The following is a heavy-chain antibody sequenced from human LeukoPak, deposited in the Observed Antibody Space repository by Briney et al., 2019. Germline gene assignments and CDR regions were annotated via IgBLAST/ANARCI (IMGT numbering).Heavy chain of an antibody. J-gene: IGHJ4*02. D-gene: IGHD1-1*01. V-gene: IGHV3-9*01. CDR2: ISWNSGSI. CDR1: GFTFDDYA. Sequence: PGGSLRLSCAASGFTFDDYAMHWVRQAPGKGLEWVSGISWNSGSIGYADSVKGRFTISRDNAKNSLYLQMNSLRAEDTAVYYCARVFGGYDYWGQGTLVTVSS. CDR3: ARVFGGYDY.